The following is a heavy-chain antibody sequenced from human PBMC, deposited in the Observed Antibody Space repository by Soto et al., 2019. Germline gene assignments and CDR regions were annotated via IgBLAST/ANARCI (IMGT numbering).Heavy chain of an antibody. J-gene: IGHJ6*03. V-gene: IGHV3-23*01. D-gene: IGHD3-3*01. CDR2: ISGSGGST. CDR1: GFTFSSYG. Sequence: GGSLRLSCAASGFTFSSYGMHWVRQAPGKGLEWVSAISGSGGSTYYADSVKGRFTIARDNSKNTLYLQMNSLRAEDTAVYYCAKAYSDFWSGYSPYYYYMDVWGKGTTVTVSS. CDR3: AKAYSDFWSGYSPYYYYMDV.